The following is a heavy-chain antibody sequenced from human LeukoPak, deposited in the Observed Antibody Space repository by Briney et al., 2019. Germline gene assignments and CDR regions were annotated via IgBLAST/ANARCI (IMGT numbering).Heavy chain of an antibody. V-gene: IGHV3-7*04. CDR2: INEDGSRK. J-gene: IGHJ4*02. D-gene: IGHD2-2*01. Sequence: AGGSLRLSCVGSGFTFSNYWINWVRQAPGKGLEWVGNINEDGSRKNYADSVKGRFTISRDNSKNSLYLQMGSLRAEDTALYYCAGGYYAGYWGQGTQVTVSS. CDR3: AGGYYAGY. CDR1: GFTFSNYW.